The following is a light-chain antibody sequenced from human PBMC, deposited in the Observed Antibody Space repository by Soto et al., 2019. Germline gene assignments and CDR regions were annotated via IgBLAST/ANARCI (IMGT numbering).Light chain of an antibody. Sequence: DIQMTQSPSSLSASVGDRVTITCRASQTINTYLNWYQQKPGKAPRLLIYGASTLQSGVPSRFSGSGSGKDFTLTITSLQPEDFATYFCQQSYTFLTFGPGTKVDMK. V-gene: IGKV1-39*01. CDR1: QTINTY. CDR2: GAS. J-gene: IGKJ3*01. CDR3: QQSYTFLT.